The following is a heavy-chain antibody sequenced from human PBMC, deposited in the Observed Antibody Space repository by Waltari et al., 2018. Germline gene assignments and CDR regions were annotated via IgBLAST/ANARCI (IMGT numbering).Heavy chain of an antibody. CDR1: GGSISGYY. CDR3: ARRRDKALGY. Sequence: QVQLQESGPGLVKPSETLSLTCAVSGGSISGYYWSWIRQAPGKGLEWIGYIYGGRWSTSYNPSLKSRVTISIDTSKTQFSLKMTSVTAADTAVYYCARRRDKALGYWGQGVLVTVSS. V-gene: IGHV4-59*12. CDR2: IYGGRWST. D-gene: IGHD2-15*01. J-gene: IGHJ4*02.